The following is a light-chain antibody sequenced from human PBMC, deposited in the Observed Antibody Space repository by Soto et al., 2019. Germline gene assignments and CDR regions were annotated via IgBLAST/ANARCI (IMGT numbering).Light chain of an antibody. J-gene: IGKJ4*01. CDR3: QQRSNWLS. CDR1: ESVRTY. V-gene: IGKV3-11*01. Sequence: EVVVTQSPATLSLSPGQRATLSCRASESVRTYLAWYQQKPGQAPRLLIYDASNRATGIPARFSGSGSGTDFSLTISSLEPEDFAVYYCQQRSNWLSFGGGTKVDIK. CDR2: DAS.